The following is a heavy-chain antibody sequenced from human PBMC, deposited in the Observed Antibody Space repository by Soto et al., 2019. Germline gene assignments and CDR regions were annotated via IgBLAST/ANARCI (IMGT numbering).Heavy chain of an antibody. CDR1: GYTFTSYA. D-gene: IGHD4-17*01. Sequence: ASVKVYCKASGYTFTSYAMRWLRQTQGQRLEWMGWINAGNGNTKYSQKFQGRVTITRDTSASTAYMELSSLRSEDTAVYYCARVTRYYGDYYYFDYWGQGTLVTVSS. J-gene: IGHJ4*02. CDR3: ARVTRYYGDYYYFDY. CDR2: INAGNGNT. V-gene: IGHV1-3*01.